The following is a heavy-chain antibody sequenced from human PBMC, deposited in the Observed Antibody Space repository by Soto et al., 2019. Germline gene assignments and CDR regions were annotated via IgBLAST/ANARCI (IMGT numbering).Heavy chain of an antibody. CDR1: GYTFTSYD. Sequence: QVQLVQSGAEVKKPGASVKVSCKASGYTFTSYDINWVRQATGQGLEWMGWMNPNSGNTGYAQKFHGIVTMTRNTSIRTAYMELSSLRSEDTAVYYCARGQLVEVVVADTHSGMDVWFQGTTVTVSS. J-gene: IGHJ6*02. D-gene: IGHD2-15*01. CDR2: MNPNSGNT. V-gene: IGHV1-8*01. CDR3: ARGQLVEVVVADTHSGMDV.